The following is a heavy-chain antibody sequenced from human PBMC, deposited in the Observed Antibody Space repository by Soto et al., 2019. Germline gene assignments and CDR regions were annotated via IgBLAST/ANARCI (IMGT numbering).Heavy chain of an antibody. CDR3: ASGPRRDWYHYLQH. V-gene: IGHV4-4*07. CDR2: IYTSGST. CDR1: GGCISMYN. D-gene: IGHD3-9*01. Sequence: SGTLSLTCAVSGGCISMYNWSWIRQPAGKGLEWIGRIYTSGSTNYNPSLKSRVTMSVDTSKNQFSLKLSSVTAADTAVYYCASGPRRDWYHYLQHSGQGTLVTVSS. J-gene: IGHJ1*01.